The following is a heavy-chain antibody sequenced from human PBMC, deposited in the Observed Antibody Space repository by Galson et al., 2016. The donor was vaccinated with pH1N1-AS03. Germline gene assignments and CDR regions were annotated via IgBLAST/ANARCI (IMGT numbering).Heavy chain of an antibody. J-gene: IGHJ6*02. V-gene: IGHV3-30*07. CDR1: GFIFTTYA. Sequence: SLRLSCAASGFIFTTYAMNWVRQAPGKGLEWVSLISYDGGKKSYAESVKGRFTISRDNSNNTLYLQMKSLRAEDTAIYYCTRVIDIFDHLYYYAMDVWGQGTTVTVSS. CDR3: TRVIDIFDHLYYYAMDV. D-gene: IGHD3-9*01. CDR2: ISYDGGKK.